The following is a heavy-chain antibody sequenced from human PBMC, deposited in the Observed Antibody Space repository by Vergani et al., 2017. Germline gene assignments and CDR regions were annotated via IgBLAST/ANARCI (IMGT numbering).Heavy chain of an antibody. CDR1: GYTFTGYY. J-gene: IGHJ3*02. CDR2: INPNSGGT. CDR3: ARDWYYYGSGSSDAFDI. V-gene: IGHV1-2*06. Sequence: QVQLVQSGAEVKKPGASVKVSCKASGYTFTGYYMHWVRQAPGQGLEWMGRINPNSGGTNYAQKFQGRVTMTRDTSISPAYMELSRLRSDDTAVYYCARDWYYYGSGSSDAFDIWGQGTMVTVSS. D-gene: IGHD3-10*01.